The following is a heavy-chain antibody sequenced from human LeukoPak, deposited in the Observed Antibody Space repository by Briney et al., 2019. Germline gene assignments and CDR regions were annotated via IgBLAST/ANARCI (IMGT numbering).Heavy chain of an antibody. V-gene: IGHV3-33*06. Sequence: PGRSLRLSCAASGFXFSSYGIHWVRQAPGKGLEWVAVIWYDGSNKYYADSVKGRFTISRDNSKNTLYLQMNSLRVEDTAVYYCAKTDGYTSGWSGIDYWGQGTLVTVSS. J-gene: IGHJ4*02. CDR1: GFXFSSYG. D-gene: IGHD6-19*01. CDR3: AKTDGYTSGWSGIDY. CDR2: IWYDGSNK.